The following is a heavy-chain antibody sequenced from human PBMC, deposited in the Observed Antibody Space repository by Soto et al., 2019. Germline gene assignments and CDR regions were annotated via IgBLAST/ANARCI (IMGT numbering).Heavy chain of an antibody. D-gene: IGHD3-3*01. CDR3: ASRKLTSDAFEF. CDR1: GYSFVSQW. CDR2: IYPGDSHT. Sequence: GESLKISCKGSGYSFVSQWIGWVRQMPGKGLEWMGVIYPGDSHTKYSPSFQGQVTISADKFISTAYLQWSSLKASDTAIYYCASRKLTSDAFEFWGQGTMVTVSS. V-gene: IGHV5-51*01. J-gene: IGHJ3*01.